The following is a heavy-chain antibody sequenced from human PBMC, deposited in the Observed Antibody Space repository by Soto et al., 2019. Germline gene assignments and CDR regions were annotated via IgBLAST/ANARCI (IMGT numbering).Heavy chain of an antibody. CDR2: ISAGDGNT. Sequence: QVQLVQSGAEVKKPGASVKISCKASGYTFTNYAIHWMRQAPGQRLAWMGWISAGDGNTKYSQNFQGRVSSNRDTSANTDYLDLSSLRSEDTSIYYCARSDTANWPYRYWGQGTLVSVSS. V-gene: IGHV1-3*01. J-gene: IGHJ4*02. CDR3: ARSDTANWPYRY. CDR1: GYTFTNYA. D-gene: IGHD1-1*01.